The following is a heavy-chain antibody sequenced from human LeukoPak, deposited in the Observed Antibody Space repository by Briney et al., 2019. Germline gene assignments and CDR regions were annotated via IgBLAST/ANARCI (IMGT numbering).Heavy chain of an antibody. CDR3: ASPLQRFYYYGMDV. Sequence: GGSLRLSCAASGFTVSSNHMSWVRQAPGKGLEWVSVIYSGGSTDYADSVKGRFTISRDILKNTLYLQMNSLRAEDTAVYYCASPLQRFYYYGMDVWGQGTTVTVSS. J-gene: IGHJ6*02. CDR1: GFTVSSNH. CDR2: IYSGGST. V-gene: IGHV3-53*01.